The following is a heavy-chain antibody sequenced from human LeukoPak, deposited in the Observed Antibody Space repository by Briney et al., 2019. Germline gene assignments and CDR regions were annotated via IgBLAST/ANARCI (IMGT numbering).Heavy chain of an antibody. CDR2: ISSSSSYI. CDR1: GFTFSSYS. Sequence: GGSLRLSRAASGFTFSSYSMNWVRQAPGKGLEWVSSISSSSSYIYYADSVKGRFTISRDNAKNSLYLQMNSLRAEDTAVYYCARDLYYYDSSGYYGDPYYFDYWGQGTLVTVSS. CDR3: ARDLYYYDSSGYYGDPYYFDY. V-gene: IGHV3-21*01. D-gene: IGHD3-22*01. J-gene: IGHJ4*02.